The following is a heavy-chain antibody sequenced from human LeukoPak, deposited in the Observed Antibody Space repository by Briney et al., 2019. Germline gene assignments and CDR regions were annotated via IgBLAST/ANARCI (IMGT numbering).Heavy chain of an antibody. J-gene: IGHJ4*02. Sequence: SETLSLTCTVSSGSISDNNYFWGWIRQPPGKGLEWIGSIYYSGSTYYNPSLKSRVTISVDTSKSQFSLYMASVTAADTAVYYCARDWNRYAYWGQGTLVTVSS. CDR2: IYYSGST. CDR1: SGSISDNNYF. CDR3: ARDWNRYAY. D-gene: IGHD1-1*01. V-gene: IGHV4-39*07.